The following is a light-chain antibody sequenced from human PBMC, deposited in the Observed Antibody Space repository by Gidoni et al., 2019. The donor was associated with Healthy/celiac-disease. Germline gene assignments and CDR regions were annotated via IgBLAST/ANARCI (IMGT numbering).Light chain of an antibody. J-gene: IGKJ1*01. CDR3: QQYNSYST. V-gene: IGKV1-5*01. Sequence: DIQMTQSPSTLSASVGDRVTITCRASQSISSWLAWYQQKPGKAPKLLIYDASSLEGGVPSRFRGRGSGTEFTLTISSLQPDDFATYYYQQYNSYSTFGQGTKVEIK. CDR1: QSISSW. CDR2: DAS.